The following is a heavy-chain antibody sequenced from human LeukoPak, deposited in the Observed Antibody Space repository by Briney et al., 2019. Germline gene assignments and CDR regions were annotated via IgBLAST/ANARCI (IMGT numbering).Heavy chain of an antibody. D-gene: IGHD3-10*01. CDR1: GGSMSSYY. J-gene: IGHJ5*02. CDR2: IYYSGGT. CDR3: ARGSGVMVRIWFDT. Sequence: SETLSLTCTVSGGSMSSYYWSWIRQPPGKGLEWIGYIYYSGGTNYNPSLKSRVTISVDTSKNELSLKLTSVTAADTAVYYCARGSGVMVRIWFDTWGQGTLVTVSS. V-gene: IGHV4-59*12.